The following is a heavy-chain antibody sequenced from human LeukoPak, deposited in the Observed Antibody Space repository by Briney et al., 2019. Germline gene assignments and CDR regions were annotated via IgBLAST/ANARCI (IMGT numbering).Heavy chain of an antibody. CDR3: ARGRYYYDSSFAFDI. V-gene: IGHV3-7*01. J-gene: IGHJ3*02. CDR1: GFTFSSYW. Sequence: QSGGSLRLSCAASGFTFSSYWMSWLRQAPGKGPEWVANIKEDGSEKYYVDSVKGRFTISRDNAKNSLYLQMNSLRAEDTAVYYCARGRYYYDSSFAFDIWGQGTMVTVSS. CDR2: IKEDGSEK. D-gene: IGHD3-22*01.